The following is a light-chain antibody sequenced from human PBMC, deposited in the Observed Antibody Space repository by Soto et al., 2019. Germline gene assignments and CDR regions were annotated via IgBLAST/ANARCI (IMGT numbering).Light chain of an antibody. V-gene: IGLV2-14*01. J-gene: IGLJ1*01. Sequence: LTQPASVSGSPGQSITISCTGTSSDVGGYNSVSWYQQHPGKVPKLMIYEVSNRPSGVSNRFSGSKSGNTASLTISGLQAEDEADYYCGSYTSRITPYVFGTGTKVTVL. CDR1: SSDVGGYNS. CDR3: GSYTSRITPYV. CDR2: EVS.